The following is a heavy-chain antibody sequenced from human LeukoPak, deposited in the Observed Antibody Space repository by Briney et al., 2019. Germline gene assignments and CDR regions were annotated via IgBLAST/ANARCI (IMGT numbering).Heavy chain of an antibody. Sequence: SETLSLTCTVSGYSISSGYYWGWIRQPPGKGLEWIGSIYHSGSTYYNPSLKSRVTISVDTSKNQFSLKLSSVTAADTAVYYCATFGGYGSGTFDYWGQGTLVTVSS. CDR2: IYHSGST. J-gene: IGHJ4*02. V-gene: IGHV4-38-2*02. CDR1: GYSISSGYY. CDR3: ATFGGYGSGTFDY. D-gene: IGHD3-10*01.